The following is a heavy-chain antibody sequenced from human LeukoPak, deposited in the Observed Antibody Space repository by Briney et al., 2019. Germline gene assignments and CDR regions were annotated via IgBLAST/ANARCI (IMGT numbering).Heavy chain of an antibody. CDR1: GFTFSSYS. V-gene: IGHV3-21*01. J-gene: IGHJ4*02. CDR3: ARDGVFSCRQRCAHGDY. Sequence: GSLRLSCAASGFTFSSYSMNWVRQAPGKGLEWVSSISSSSSYIYYADSVKGRFTISRDNAKNSLYLQMNSLRAEDTAVYYCARDGVFSCRQRCAHGDYWGQGTLVTVSS. CDR2: ISSSSSYI. D-gene: IGHD2-15*01.